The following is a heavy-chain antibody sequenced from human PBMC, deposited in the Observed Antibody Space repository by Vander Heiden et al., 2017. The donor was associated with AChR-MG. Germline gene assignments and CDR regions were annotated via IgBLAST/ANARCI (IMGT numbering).Heavy chain of an antibody. D-gene: IGHD4-17*01. J-gene: IGHJ3*02. CDR2: TYHSGST. CDR1: GYSLSSGYY. V-gene: IGHV4-38-2*01. Sequence: QVQLQESGPGLVKPSETLSLTCAVSGYSLSSGYYWGWIRQPPGKGLEWIGSTYHSGSTYYNPSLKSRVTISVDTSKNQFSLKLSSVTAADTAVYYCARVPRAYGDAFDIWGQGTMVTVSS. CDR3: ARVPRAYGDAFDI.